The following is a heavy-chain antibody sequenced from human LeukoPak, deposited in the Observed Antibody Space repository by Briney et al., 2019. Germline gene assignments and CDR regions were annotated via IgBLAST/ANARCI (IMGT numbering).Heavy chain of an antibody. D-gene: IGHD6-19*01. J-gene: IGHJ4*02. V-gene: IGHV3-30*02. CDR3: AKELGPGYSSGDYYFDY. Sequence: GGSLRLSCAASGFIFSIHGMHWVRQAPGKGLEWVAFIRYDGSNKYYADSVKGRFTISRDNSKDTLYLQMNSLRAEDTAVYYCAKELGPGYSSGDYYFDYWGQGTLVTVSS. CDR2: IRYDGSNK. CDR1: GFIFSIHG.